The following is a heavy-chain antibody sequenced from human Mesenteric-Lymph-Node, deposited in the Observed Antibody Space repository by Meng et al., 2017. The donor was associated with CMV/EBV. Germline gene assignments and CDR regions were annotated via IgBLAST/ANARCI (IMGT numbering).Heavy chain of an antibody. D-gene: IGHD3-22*01. CDR2: IDWDGEK. CDR3: ARIQLYSSGYHSVD. CDR1: GFSLSTSAMR. Sequence: SGPTLVKPTQTLTLTCTFSGFSLSTSAMRLSWIRQPPGKALEWLARIDWDGEKIYNTSLKSRLTISKDTSKNQVVLTMTNVDPVDTATYYCARIQLYSSGYHSVDWGQGTLVTVSS. J-gene: IGHJ4*02. V-gene: IGHV2-70D*14.